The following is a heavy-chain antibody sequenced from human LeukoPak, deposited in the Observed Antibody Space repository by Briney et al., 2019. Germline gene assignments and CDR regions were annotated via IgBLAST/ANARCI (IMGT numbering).Heavy chain of an antibody. V-gene: IGHV3-23*01. Sequence: GGSLRLSCAASGFTFSSYAMSWVRQAPGKGLEWVSAISGSGGSTYYADSAKGRFTISRDNSKNTLYLQMNSLRAEDTAVYYCAKDRISTVTPTCFDYWGQGTLVTVSS. D-gene: IGHD4-17*01. CDR3: AKDRISTVTPTCFDY. CDR2: ISGSGGST. J-gene: IGHJ4*02. CDR1: GFTFSSYA.